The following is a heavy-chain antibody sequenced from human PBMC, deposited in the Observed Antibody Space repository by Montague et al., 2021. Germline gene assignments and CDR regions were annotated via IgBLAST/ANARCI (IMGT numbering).Heavy chain of an antibody. CDR3: VKNRGAAEHDHYHMDV. Sequence: SLRLSCAASGFPYLTYAMSWVRQAPGKGLQWVSLIFGDGGETFYEDSAKGRFTISRDNSKNILSLQMNSLRVDDTAVYYCVKNRGAAEHDHYHMDVGGNGTT. J-gene: IGHJ6*03. CDR2: IFGDGGET. CDR1: GFPYLTYA. V-gene: IGHV3-23*01. D-gene: IGHD1-26*01.